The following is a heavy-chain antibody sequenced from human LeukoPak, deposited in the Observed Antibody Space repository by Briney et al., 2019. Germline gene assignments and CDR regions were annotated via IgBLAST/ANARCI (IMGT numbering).Heavy chain of an antibody. Sequence: PGGSLRLSCAASGFTFSDFYMTWIRQAPGKGLEWVAVIWYDGSNKYYADSVKGRFTISRDNSKNTLYLQMNSLRAEDTAVYYCARGGKQQLAYYFDCWGQGTLVTVSS. D-gene: IGHD6-13*01. CDR1: GFTFSDFY. J-gene: IGHJ4*02. CDR3: ARGGKQQLAYYFDC. CDR2: IWYDGSNK. V-gene: IGHV3-33*08.